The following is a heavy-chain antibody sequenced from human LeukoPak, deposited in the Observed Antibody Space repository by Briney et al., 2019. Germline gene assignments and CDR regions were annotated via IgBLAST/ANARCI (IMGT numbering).Heavy chain of an antibody. CDR2: MNPNGGNT. D-gene: IGHD2-2*02. J-gene: IGHJ2*01. Sequence: GASVKVSCKASGYTFTSYDINWVRQATGQGLEWMGWMNPNGGNTGYAQKFQGRVTMTRNTSISTAYMELSSLRSEDTAVYYCARYQYQLLYDHWYFDLWGRGTLVTVSS. V-gene: IGHV1-8*01. CDR3: ARYQYQLLYDHWYFDL. CDR1: GYTFTSYD.